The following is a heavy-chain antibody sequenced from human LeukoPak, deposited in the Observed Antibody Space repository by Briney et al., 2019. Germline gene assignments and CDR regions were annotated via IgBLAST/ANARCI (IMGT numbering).Heavy chain of an antibody. J-gene: IGHJ4*02. Sequence: ASVKVSCKASGYTFTSHGIRWERQAPGQGLEWMGWISAYNGNTNYAQKLQGRVTMTTDTSTSTAYMELRSLRSDDTAVYYCARGRNIGYIVVVPAAYFDYWGQGTLVTVSS. CDR3: ARGRNIGYIVVVPAAYFDY. D-gene: IGHD2-2*01. V-gene: IGHV1-18*01. CDR1: GYTFTSHG. CDR2: ISAYNGNT.